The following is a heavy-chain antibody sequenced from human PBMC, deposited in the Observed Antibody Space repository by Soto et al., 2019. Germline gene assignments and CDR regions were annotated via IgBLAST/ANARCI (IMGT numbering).Heavy chain of an antibody. CDR1: GFTFSSYA. J-gene: IGHJ6*02. D-gene: IGHD6-19*01. CDR2: ISSNGGST. V-gene: IGHV3-64*01. Sequence: LRLSCAASGFTFSSYAMHWVRQAPGKGLEYVSAISSNGGSTYYANSVKGRFTISRDNSKNTLYLQMGSLRAEDMAVYYCARNLYSSYGMDVWGQGTTVTVSS. CDR3: ARNLYSSYGMDV.